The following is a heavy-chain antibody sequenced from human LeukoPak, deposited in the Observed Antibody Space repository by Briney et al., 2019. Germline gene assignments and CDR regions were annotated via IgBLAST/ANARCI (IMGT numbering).Heavy chain of an antibody. CDR2: IHHSGST. J-gene: IGHJ4*02. CDR1: GGSISSSNW. D-gene: IGHD3-3*01. V-gene: IGHV4-4*02. CDR3: ARGAHDFWSGFEVYYFDY. Sequence: SGTLSITCDVSGGSISSSNWWSWVRQPPGKGLEWIGEIHHSGSTNYNPSLMSRVTISVDKSKNQFSLKLSSVTAADTAVYYCARGAHDFWSGFEVYYFDYWGQGTLVTVSS.